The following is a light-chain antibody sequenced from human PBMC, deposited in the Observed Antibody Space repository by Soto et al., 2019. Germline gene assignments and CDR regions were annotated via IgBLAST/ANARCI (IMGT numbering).Light chain of an antibody. V-gene: IGKV3-20*01. Sequence: EIVLTQSPGTLSLSPGERATLSCRATQSLSSSYLAWYQQKPGQAPRLLIYGASSRATGIPDRFSGSGSGTDFTLTISRLEPEDFATYYCQHYNSYSEAFGQGTKVDIK. J-gene: IGKJ1*01. CDR2: GAS. CDR1: QSLSSSY. CDR3: QHYNSYSEA.